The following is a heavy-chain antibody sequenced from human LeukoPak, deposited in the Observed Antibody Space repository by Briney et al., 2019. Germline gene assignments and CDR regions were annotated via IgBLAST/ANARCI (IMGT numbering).Heavy chain of an antibody. CDR3: ARDVQGWFDP. Sequence: PGGSLRLSCATSGFSFGNYAMNWVRQAPGKGLEWVSGISASGGTTYYADSVKGRFTISRDNAKNSLYLQMNSLRAEDTAVYYCARDVQGWFDPWGQGTLVTVSS. CDR1: GFSFGNYA. CDR2: ISASGGTT. V-gene: IGHV3-23*01. J-gene: IGHJ5*02.